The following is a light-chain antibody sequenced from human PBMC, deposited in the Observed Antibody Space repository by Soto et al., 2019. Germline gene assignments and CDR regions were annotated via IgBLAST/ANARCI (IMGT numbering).Light chain of an antibody. Sequence: IQMTQSPSTLSATAGDRVTITCRASQSISSWLAWYQHKPGKAPKLLIYDASSLESGVPSRFSGSGSGTEFTLTISSLQPDDFATYYCQQYNSYSRTFGQGTKVDIK. CDR2: DAS. J-gene: IGKJ1*01. V-gene: IGKV1-5*01. CDR1: QSISSW. CDR3: QQYNSYSRT.